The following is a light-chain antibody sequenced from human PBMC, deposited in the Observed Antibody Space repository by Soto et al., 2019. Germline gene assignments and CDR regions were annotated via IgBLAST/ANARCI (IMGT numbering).Light chain of an antibody. CDR1: TSDVGGYNY. J-gene: IGLJ1*01. Sequence: QSALTQPASVSGSPGQSITISCTGTTSDVGGYNYVSMYQHHPGKAPELLIYEVSHRPSGVSNRFSGFKSDYTASLTISGIQAEDEADYFCSSDTSISTLYVFGTGTKLTVL. CDR2: EVS. V-gene: IGLV2-14*01. CDR3: SSDTSISTLYV.